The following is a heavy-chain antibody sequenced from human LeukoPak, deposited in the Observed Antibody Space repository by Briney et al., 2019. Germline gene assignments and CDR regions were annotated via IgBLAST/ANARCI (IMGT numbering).Heavy chain of an antibody. J-gene: IGHJ4*02. V-gene: IGHV3-23*01. D-gene: IGHD2-21*01. CDR3: AKEPKVCGGDCYYFDY. Sequence: PGGSLRLSCAASGFTFSSYAMSWVRQAPGRGLEWVSAISGSVGSTDYADSVKGRFTISRDNSKNTLYLQMNSPRAEDTAVYYCAKEPKVCGGDCYYFDYWGQGTLVTVSS. CDR1: GFTFSSYA. CDR2: ISGSVGST.